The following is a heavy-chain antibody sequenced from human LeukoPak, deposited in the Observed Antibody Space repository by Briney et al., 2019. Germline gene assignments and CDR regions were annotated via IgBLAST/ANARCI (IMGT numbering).Heavy chain of an antibody. J-gene: IGHJ4*02. Sequence: GGSLRLSCAASGFTFDNYAMHWVRQAPGKGLEWVSGISWNSGSIGYADSVKGRFTISRDNAKNSLYLQMNSLRAEDTALYYCAKAYYDSSGYPDYWGQGTLVTVSS. V-gene: IGHV3-9*01. CDR1: GFTFDNYA. D-gene: IGHD3-22*01. CDR2: ISWNSGSI. CDR3: AKAYYDSSGYPDY.